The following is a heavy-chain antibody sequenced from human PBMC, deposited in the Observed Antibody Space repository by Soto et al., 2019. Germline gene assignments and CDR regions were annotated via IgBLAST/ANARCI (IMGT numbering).Heavy chain of an antibody. CDR2: ISPYSGNT. V-gene: IGHV1-18*01. CDR1: GYIVVNYG. Sequence: QVQMVQSGDAVRQPGSSVKVSSKASGYIVVNYGIACGRQAPGQDLEWMGWISPYSGNTHYASKVQGRLTMTTDTYTSTAYIDLGSLTSDDTAVYYCAMVDNYVTPTPQDVWGQGTTGTVSS. D-gene: IGHD3-16*01. CDR3: AMVDNYVTPTPQDV. J-gene: IGHJ6*02.